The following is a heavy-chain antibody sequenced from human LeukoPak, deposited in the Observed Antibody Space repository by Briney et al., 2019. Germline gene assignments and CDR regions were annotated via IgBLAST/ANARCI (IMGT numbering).Heavy chain of an antibody. Sequence: PSETLSLTCAVYGGSFSGYYWSWIRQPPGKGLEWIGEINHSGSTNYNPSLKSRVTISVDTSKNQFSLKLSSVTAADTAVYYCARRPWLVYYYYYMDVWGKGTTVTVSS. CDR1: GGSFSGYY. J-gene: IGHJ6*03. D-gene: IGHD6-19*01. CDR3: ARRPWLVYYYYYMDV. V-gene: IGHV4-34*01. CDR2: INHSGST.